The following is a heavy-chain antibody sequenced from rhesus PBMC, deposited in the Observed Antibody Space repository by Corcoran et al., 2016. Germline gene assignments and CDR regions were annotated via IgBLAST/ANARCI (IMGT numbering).Heavy chain of an antibody. V-gene: IGHV4S7*01. J-gene: IGHJ4*01. CDR2: IFGSSGST. Sequence: QVHLQESGPGLVKPSETMSLTCAISGGSISSDYWTWTRQPPGEGLEGIGYIFGSSGSTYYKSSLKSRVTISKDTSKNQFSLKLSSVTAADTAVYYCARVLRDDYVDYWGQGVLVTVSS. CDR3: ARVLRDDYVDY. D-gene: IGHD3-9*01. CDR1: GGSISSDY.